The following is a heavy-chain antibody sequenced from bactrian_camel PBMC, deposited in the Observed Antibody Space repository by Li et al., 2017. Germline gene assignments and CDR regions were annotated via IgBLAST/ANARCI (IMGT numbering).Heavy chain of an antibody. V-gene: IGHV3S36*01. Sequence: VQLVESGGGLVQPGGSLRLSCTSSGFTFDDFAMAWIRQAPGKGLEWVSSINSGGGDTYYADSVKGRFTISRDNAKNTVYLQMNTLKPDDTAVYYCVRDPNHSDYANWGQGTQVTVS. D-gene: IGHD4*01. CDR2: INSGGGDT. J-gene: IGHJ4*01. CDR3: VRDPNHSDYAN. CDR1: GFTFDDFA.